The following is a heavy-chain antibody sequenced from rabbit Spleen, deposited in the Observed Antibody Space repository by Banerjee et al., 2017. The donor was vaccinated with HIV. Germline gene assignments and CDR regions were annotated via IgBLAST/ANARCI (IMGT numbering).Heavy chain of an antibody. Sequence: QEQLEESGGGLVQPGGSLKLSCTASGFDVSRYYMSWVRQAPGKGLEWIGYIDLVFGRTYYASWAKGRFIMSRTSSTTVTLQMTSLTAADTATYFCAREDNFYVGGDLWGQGTLVTVS. D-gene: IGHD4-2*01. J-gene: IGHJ4*01. CDR2: IDLVFGRT. CDR1: GFDVSRYYM. CDR3: AREDNFYVGGDL. V-gene: IGHV1S45*01.